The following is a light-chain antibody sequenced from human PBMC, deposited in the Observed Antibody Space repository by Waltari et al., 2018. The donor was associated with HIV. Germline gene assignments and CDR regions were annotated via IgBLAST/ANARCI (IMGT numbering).Light chain of an antibody. Sequence: EIVLTQSPGTLSLSPGERATLSCRASQSVSSIYLAWYQQKPGQAPRLLIYGASSRATGIPDRFSGSGSGTDFTLSINRLEPEDFAVYYCQQYGSSPYT. CDR3: QQYGSSPYT. V-gene: IGKV3-20*01. CDR1: QSVSSIY. J-gene: IGKJ2*01. CDR2: GAS.